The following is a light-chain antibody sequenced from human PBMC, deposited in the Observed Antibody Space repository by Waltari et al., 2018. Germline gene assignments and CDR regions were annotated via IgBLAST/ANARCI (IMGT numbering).Light chain of an antibody. CDR1: QSFGSW. Sequence: DIQMTQSPSTLSASVGDRVTITCRASQSFGSWLARYQQKPGKAPKVLISDVSNLESGVPSRFSGSGSGTEFTLTISSLQPDDFATYYCQQHNGYFGGGTKVEIK. CDR2: DVS. J-gene: IGKJ4*01. CDR3: QQHNGY. V-gene: IGKV1-5*01.